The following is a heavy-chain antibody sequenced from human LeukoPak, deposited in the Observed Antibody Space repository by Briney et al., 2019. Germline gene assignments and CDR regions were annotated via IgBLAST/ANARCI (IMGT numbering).Heavy chain of an antibody. CDR1: GFTFSNYE. Sequence: GGSLRLSCAASGFTFSNYEMKWVRQAPGKGLEWVSYISSSGSTIYYADSVKGRFTISRDNAKNSLYLQMNSLRAEDTAVYYCARITSLAFDIWGQGTMVTVSS. CDR3: ARITSLAFDI. V-gene: IGHV3-48*03. J-gene: IGHJ3*02. D-gene: IGHD3-10*01. CDR2: ISSSGSTI.